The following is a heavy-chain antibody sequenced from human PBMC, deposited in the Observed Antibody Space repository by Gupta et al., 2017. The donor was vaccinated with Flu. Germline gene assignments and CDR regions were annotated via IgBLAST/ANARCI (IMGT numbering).Heavy chain of an antibody. CDR3: ATPITACHLCFGY. J-gene: IGHJ4*02. Sequence: QVQLVESGGGVVQPGGSLRLSCAASGFTFSTAGMHWVRQAPGKGLEWIALISLDGSNANYGDSVKGRSTVSRDNSKNTVYLQLNSLRPDDTAVYYCATPITACHLCFGYWGQGTHVTVSA. V-gene: IGHV3-30*03. D-gene: IGHD5-24*01. CDR2: ISLDGSNA. CDR1: GFTFSTAG.